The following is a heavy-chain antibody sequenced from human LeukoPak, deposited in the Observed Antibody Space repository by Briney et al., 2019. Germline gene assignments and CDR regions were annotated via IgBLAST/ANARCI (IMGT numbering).Heavy chain of an antibody. V-gene: IGHV4-34*01. J-gene: IGHJ4*02. D-gene: IGHD3-10*01. CDR1: GGSFSGYY. CDR3: ARLGGSGSYHCYFDY. Sequence: PSETLSLTCAVYGGSFSGYYWSWIRQPPGKGLEWIGEINHSGSTNYNPSLKSRVTISVDTSKNQFSLKLSSVTAADTAVYYCARLGGSGSYHCYFDYWGQGTLVTVSS. CDR2: INHSGST.